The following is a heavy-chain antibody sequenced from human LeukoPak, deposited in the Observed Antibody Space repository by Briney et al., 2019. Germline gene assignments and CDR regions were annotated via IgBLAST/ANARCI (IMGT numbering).Heavy chain of an antibody. J-gene: IGHJ4*02. CDR3: ARSGGLWLLTYYFDY. Sequence: SETLSLTCTVSGDSISTSNSYWGWIRQPPGKGLEWIGSIYYSGNTYYNASLKSRVTISVDTSKNQLSLKLSSVTAADTAVYFCARSGGLWLLTYYFDYWGQGTLVTVSS. CDR1: GDSISTSNSY. V-gene: IGHV4-39*07. D-gene: IGHD3-22*01. CDR2: IYYSGNT.